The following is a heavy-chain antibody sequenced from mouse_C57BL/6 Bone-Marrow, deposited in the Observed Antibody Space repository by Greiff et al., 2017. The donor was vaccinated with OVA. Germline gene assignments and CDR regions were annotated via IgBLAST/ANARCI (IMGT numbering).Heavy chain of an antibody. CDR3: AVGYDYYEAWFAY. V-gene: IGHV1-64*01. D-gene: IGHD2-4*01. CDR1: GYTFTSYW. CDR2: IHPNSGST. J-gene: IGHJ3*01. Sequence: QVQLQQPGAELVKPGASVKLSCKASGYTFTSYWMHWVKQRPGQGLEWIGMIHPNSGSTNYNEKFKSKATLTVEKSSSTAYMQLSSLTSEDSSVYYCAVGYDYYEAWFAYWGQGTLVTVSA.